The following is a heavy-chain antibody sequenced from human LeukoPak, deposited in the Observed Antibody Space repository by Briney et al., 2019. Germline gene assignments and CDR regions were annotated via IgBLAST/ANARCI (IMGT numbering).Heavy chain of an antibody. CDR2: INHSRST. D-gene: IGHD5-18*01. J-gene: IGHJ4*02. CDR3: ARGDVDTAMK. Sequence: SETLSLTCAVYGGSFSGYYWSWIRQPPGKGLEWIGEINHSRSTNYNPSLKSRVTISVDTSKNQFSLKLSSVTAADTAVYYCARGDVDTAMKWGQGTLVTVSS. V-gene: IGHV4-34*01. CDR1: GGSFSGYY.